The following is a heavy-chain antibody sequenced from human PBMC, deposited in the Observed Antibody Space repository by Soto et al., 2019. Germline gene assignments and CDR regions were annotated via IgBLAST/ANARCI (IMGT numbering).Heavy chain of an antibody. J-gene: IGHJ4*02. Sequence: EVQLVESGGGLVQPGRSLRLSCAASGFTFDDYAMHWVRRVPGKGLEWVSSISWNSNIIGYADSVKGRFTISRDNAKNYLYLQMNRLHPEDTALYYCAKGGPDGFCSGGRCYFDYWGQGTLVTVSS. V-gene: IGHV3-9*01. CDR1: GFTFDDYA. CDR2: ISWNSNII. CDR3: AKGGPDGFCSGGRCYFDY. D-gene: IGHD2-15*01.